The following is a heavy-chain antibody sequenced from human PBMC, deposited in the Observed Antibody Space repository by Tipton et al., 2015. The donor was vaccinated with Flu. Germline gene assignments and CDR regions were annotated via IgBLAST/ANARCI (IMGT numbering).Heavy chain of an antibody. CDR3: AKCNTYDFWSSKPLKYFAS. CDR2: ISGSGGST. Sequence: SLRLSCAASGFTFSSYAMSWVRQAPGKGLEWVSAISGSGGSTYYADSMKGQFTISRDNSKDTLYLQMTSLRAEDTAVYYCAKCNTYDFWSSKPLKYFASWGQGTLETVSS. D-gene: IGHD3-3*01. V-gene: IGHV3-23*01. CDR1: GFTFSSYA. J-gene: IGHJ4*02.